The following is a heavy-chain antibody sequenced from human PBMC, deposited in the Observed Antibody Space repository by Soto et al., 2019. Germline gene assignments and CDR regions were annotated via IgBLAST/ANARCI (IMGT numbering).Heavy chain of an antibody. D-gene: IGHD3-10*01. CDR1: GFTFSSYA. CDR2: ISGSGGST. V-gene: IGHV3-23*01. CDR3: AKAFYFWPDAFDI. Sequence: PGGSLRLSCAASGFTFSSYAMSWVRQAPGKGLEWVSAISGSGGSTYYADSVKGRFTISRVNSKNTLYLQMNSLRAEDTAVYYCAKAFYFWPDAFDIWGQGTMVTVSS. J-gene: IGHJ3*02.